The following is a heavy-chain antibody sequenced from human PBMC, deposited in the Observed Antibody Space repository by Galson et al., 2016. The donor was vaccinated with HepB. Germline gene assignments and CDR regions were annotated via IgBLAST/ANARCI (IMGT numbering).Heavy chain of an antibody. CDR3: ATSVVGPYTRMFDY. V-gene: IGHV3-7*03. Sequence: SLRLSCAASGLTFSSSWMNWIRQAPGKGLEWVANINQHGGEKYYVDSVKGRFTISRDNTDNLMYLQMNSLRADDTAVYYCATSVVGPYTRMFDYWGQGTLVTVSS. J-gene: IGHJ4*02. D-gene: IGHD2-15*01. CDR2: INQHGGEK. CDR1: GLTFSSSW.